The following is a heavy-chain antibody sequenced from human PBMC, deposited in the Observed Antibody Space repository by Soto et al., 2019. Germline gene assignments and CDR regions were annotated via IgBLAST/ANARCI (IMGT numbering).Heavy chain of an antibody. CDR3: AKDKRGXXDI. D-gene: IGHD2-8*02. Sequence: EVQLVESGGGLVQPGRSLRLSCAASGFTFDDYAMHWVRQAPGKGLEWVSGISWNSGSIGYADSVKGRFTISRDNAKNXXXXXXXXXXXXXXXXXYCAKDKRGXXDIWGXXTXVXVXX. V-gene: IGHV3-9*01. CDR2: ISWNSGSI. CDR1: GFTFDDYA. J-gene: IGHJ3*02.